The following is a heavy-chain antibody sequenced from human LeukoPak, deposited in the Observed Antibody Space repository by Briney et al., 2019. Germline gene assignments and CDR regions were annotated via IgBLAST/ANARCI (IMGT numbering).Heavy chain of an antibody. J-gene: IGHJ4*02. CDR1: GFTFSSYS. Sequence: GGSLRLSCAASGFTFSSYSMNWVRQAPGKGLEWVSSISSSSSYIYYADSVKGRFTISRDNAKNSLYLQMNSLRAEDTAVYYCARNLGYCSSTSCPWDYWGQGTRVTVSS. D-gene: IGHD2-2*01. V-gene: IGHV3-21*01. CDR2: ISSSSSYI. CDR3: ARNLGYCSSTSCPWDY.